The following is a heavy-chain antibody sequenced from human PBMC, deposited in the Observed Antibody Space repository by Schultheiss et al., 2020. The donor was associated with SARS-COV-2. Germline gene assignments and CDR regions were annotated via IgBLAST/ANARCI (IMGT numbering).Heavy chain of an antibody. Sequence: GESLKISCAGSGFTFSNYAMSWVRQAPGKGLEWVSSISGSGGSTYYADSVKGRFTFSRDNSKNTLFLQMNSLRVEDTAVYYCAGAFSYWGQGTLVTVSS. CDR2: ISGSGGST. J-gene: IGHJ4*02. CDR3: AGAFSY. V-gene: IGHV3-23*01. CDR1: GFTFSNYA. D-gene: IGHD1-26*01.